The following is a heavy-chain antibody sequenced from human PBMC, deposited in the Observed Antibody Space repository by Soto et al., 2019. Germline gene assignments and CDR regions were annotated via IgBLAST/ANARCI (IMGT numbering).Heavy chain of an antibody. CDR2: INPSGGST. V-gene: IGHV1-46*01. D-gene: IGHD3-3*01. Sequence: ASVKVSCKASGYTFTSYYMHWVRQAPGQGLEWMGIINPSGGSTSYAQKFQGRVTMTRDTSTSTVYMELSCLRSEDTAVYYCARDHGGITIFGVVNLGTGMDVWGQGTTVTVSS. CDR1: GYTFTSYY. CDR3: ARDHGGITIFGVVNLGTGMDV. J-gene: IGHJ6*02.